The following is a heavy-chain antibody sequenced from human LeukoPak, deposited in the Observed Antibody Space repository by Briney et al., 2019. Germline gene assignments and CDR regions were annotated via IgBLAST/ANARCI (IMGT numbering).Heavy chain of an antibody. Sequence: PSETLSLTCAVSGYSISSGYYWGWIRQPPGKGLEWIGSIYHSGSTYYNPSLKSRVTISVDTSKNQFSLKLSSVTAADTAVYYCARLYGCSSTSCYPFDSYFDYWGQGTLFTVSS. D-gene: IGHD2-2*01. V-gene: IGHV4-38-2*01. J-gene: IGHJ4*02. CDR3: ARLYGCSSTSCYPFDSYFDY. CDR1: GYSISSGYY. CDR2: IYHSGST.